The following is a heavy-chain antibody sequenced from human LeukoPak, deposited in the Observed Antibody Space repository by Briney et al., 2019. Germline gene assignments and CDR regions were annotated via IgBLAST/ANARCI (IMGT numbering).Heavy chain of an antibody. D-gene: IGHD2/OR15-2a*01. CDR3: AKVVAGNIDYYFDY. CDR2: ISGTGGST. Sequence: GGSLRLSCAASGFTVSKNHMTWVRQAPGKGLEWVAGISGTGGSTHYADSVKGRFTIPRDNSKNTVYLQMRNLRVEHTAVYYCAKVVAGNIDYYFDYWGQGILVAVSS. CDR1: GFTVSKNH. V-gene: IGHV3-23*01. J-gene: IGHJ4*02.